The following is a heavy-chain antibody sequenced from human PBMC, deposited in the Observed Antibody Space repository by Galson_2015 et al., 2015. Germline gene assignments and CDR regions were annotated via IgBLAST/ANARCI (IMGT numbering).Heavy chain of an antibody. CDR2: IYWDDDK. J-gene: IGHJ6*02. V-gene: IGHV2-5*02. D-gene: IGHD7-27*01. CDR1: GFSLSTSGVG. Sequence: PALVKPTQILTLTCTFSGFSLSTSGVGVGWIRQPPGKALEWLALIYWDDDKRYSPSLKSRLTITKDTSKNQVVLTMTNMDPVDTATYYCAHSQLGIDYYGMDVWGQGTTVTVSS. CDR3: AHSQLGIDYYGMDV.